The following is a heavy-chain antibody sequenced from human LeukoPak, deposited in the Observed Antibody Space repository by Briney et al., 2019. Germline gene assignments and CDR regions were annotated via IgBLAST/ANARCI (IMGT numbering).Heavy chain of an antibody. CDR3: ARSPSILWWAFDY. Sequence: SETLSLTCTVSGGSISTDNCYWGWIRQPPGKGLEWIGEINHSGSTNYNPSLKSRVTISVDTSKNQFSLKLSSVTAADTAVYYCARSPSILWWAFDYWGQGTLVTVSS. D-gene: IGHD2-21*01. CDR1: GGSISTDNCY. V-gene: IGHV4-39*07. J-gene: IGHJ4*02. CDR2: INHSGST.